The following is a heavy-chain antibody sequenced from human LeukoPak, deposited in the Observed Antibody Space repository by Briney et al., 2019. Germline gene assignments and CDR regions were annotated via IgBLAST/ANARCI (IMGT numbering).Heavy chain of an antibody. CDR3: AREARSYSYHDVFDI. Sequence: SETLSLTCTVSGGSISSYYWSWIRQPAGKGLEGIGRIYTSGSTNYNPSLKSRVTMSVNTSKNQFSLKLSSVTAADTAVCYCAREARSYSYHDVFDIWGQGTMVTVSS. D-gene: IGHD1-26*01. V-gene: IGHV4-4*07. J-gene: IGHJ3*02. CDR2: IYTSGST. CDR1: GGSISSYY.